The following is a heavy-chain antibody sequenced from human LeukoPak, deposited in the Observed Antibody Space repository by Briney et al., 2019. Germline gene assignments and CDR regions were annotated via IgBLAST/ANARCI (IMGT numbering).Heavy chain of an antibody. V-gene: IGHV4-39*07. CDR1: GGSISSSTYY. Sequence: SETLSLTCTVSGGSISSSTYYWGWIRQPPGKGLEWIGNIYYTGSTYYNPSLTSRVTISIDTSKNQFSLKLSSVTAADTAVYYCARGLSADSSVYMPYDIWGQGTMVTVSS. J-gene: IGHJ3*02. D-gene: IGHD3-22*01. CDR2: IYYTGST. CDR3: ARGLSADSSVYMPYDI.